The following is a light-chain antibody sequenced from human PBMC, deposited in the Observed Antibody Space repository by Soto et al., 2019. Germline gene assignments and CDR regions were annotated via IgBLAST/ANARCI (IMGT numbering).Light chain of an antibody. CDR1: QSVSSY. CDR3: QQRSDWPPIT. V-gene: IGKV3-11*01. CDR2: YAS. J-gene: IGKJ5*01. Sequence: EIVLTQSPATLSLSPGERATLSCRASQSVSSYLAWYQQNPCQAPRLLIYYASNRATGIPARFSGSGSGTDFTLTISSLESEDFSVYYCQQRSDWPPITYGQGTRLDIK.